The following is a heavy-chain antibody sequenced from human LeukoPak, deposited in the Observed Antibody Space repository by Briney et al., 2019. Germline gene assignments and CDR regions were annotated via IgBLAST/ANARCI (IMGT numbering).Heavy chain of an antibody. CDR1: GGSISSYY. CDR3: VRETATSYYDSAGYYRQTEVFDV. D-gene: IGHD3-22*01. CDR2: IYYSGST. V-gene: IGHV4-59*01. J-gene: IGHJ3*01. Sequence: SETLSLTCTVSGGSISSYYWSWIRQPPGKGLEWIGYIYYSGSTNYNPSLKSRVTISVDTSKNQFSLRLNSVIAADTALYYCVRETATSYYDSAGYYRQTEVFDVWGQGTKVTVSS.